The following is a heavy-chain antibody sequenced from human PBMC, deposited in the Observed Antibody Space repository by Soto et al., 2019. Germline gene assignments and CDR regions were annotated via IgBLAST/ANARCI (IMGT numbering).Heavy chain of an antibody. Sequence: ASVKVSCKASGYTFTSYGISWVRQAPGQGLEWMGWISAYNGNTNYAQKLQGRVTMTTDTSTSTAYMELRSLRSDDTAVYYCARGYCTNGVCYTFDYWGQGTLVTVSS. CDR2: ISAYNGNT. D-gene: IGHD2-8*01. CDR1: GYTFTSYG. V-gene: IGHV1-18*01. J-gene: IGHJ4*02. CDR3: ARGYCTNGVCYTFDY.